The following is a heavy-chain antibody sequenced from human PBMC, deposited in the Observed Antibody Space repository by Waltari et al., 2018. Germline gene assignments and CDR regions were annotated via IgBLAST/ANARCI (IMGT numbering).Heavy chain of an antibody. J-gene: IGHJ3*01. V-gene: IGHV4-38-2*01. CDR2: INHSGST. CDR3: ARVGGAFDF. D-gene: IGHD3-16*01. Sequence: QVQLQESGPGLVKPSETLSLTCAVSGYSISSGSYWGWIRQPPGKGLEWIGSINHSGSTYYNPSLKSRVTISVDTSKNQFSLKLSSVTAADTAVYYCARVGGAFDFWGQGTMVTVSS. CDR1: GYSISSGSY.